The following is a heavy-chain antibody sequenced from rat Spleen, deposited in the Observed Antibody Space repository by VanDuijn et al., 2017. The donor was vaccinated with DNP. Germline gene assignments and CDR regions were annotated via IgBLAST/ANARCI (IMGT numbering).Heavy chain of an antibody. CDR1: GFTFSSYW. CDR2: INNDGGST. D-gene: IGHD5-1*01. J-gene: IGHJ3*01. V-gene: IGHV5-58*01. CDR3: TGGSSFSY. Sequence: EVLLVETGGGLVQPGRSLKLSCVASGFTFSSYWMYWIRQTPGKGLEWLASINNDGGSTYYPESVKGRFTISRDFARSTLYLQMDSLRSEDTATYYCTGGSSFSYWGQGALVTISS.